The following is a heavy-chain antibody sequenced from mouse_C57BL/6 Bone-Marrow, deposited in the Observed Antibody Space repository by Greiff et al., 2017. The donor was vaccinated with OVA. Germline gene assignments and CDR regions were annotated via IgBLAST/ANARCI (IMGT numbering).Heavy chain of an antibody. D-gene: IGHD2-5*01. CDR1: GYSFTIYY. Sequence: QVQLQQSGPELVKPGASVKISCKASGYSFTIYYIHWVKQRPGQGLEWIGWIYPGSVNTNYNEKFKGKATLTADTSSSTAYMQLSSLTSEDSAVYDCARSNYGGLAMDYWGQGTAVTVSS. J-gene: IGHJ4*01. V-gene: IGHV1-66*01. CDR3: ARSNYGGLAMDY. CDR2: IYPGSVNT.